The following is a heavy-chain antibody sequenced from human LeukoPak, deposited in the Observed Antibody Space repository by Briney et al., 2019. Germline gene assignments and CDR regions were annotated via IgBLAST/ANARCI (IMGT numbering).Heavy chain of an antibody. Sequence: GGSLRLSCAASGFSVISNYMSWVRQAPGKGLEWVSAMYSGGSTYYADSVKGRFTISRDNSKNTLYLQMNSLRAEDTAVYYCVKDETGSSWYNWGQGTLVTVSS. V-gene: IGHV3-66*01. D-gene: IGHD6-13*01. CDR1: GFSVISNY. CDR2: MYSGGST. CDR3: VKDETGSSWYN. J-gene: IGHJ4*02.